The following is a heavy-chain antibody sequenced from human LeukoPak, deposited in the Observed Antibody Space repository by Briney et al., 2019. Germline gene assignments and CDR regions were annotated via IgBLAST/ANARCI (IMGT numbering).Heavy chain of an antibody. V-gene: IGHV4-4*08. CDR3: ARESPGAVAGTPFDY. J-gene: IGHJ4*02. Sequence: SETLSLTCTVSGGSISGYYWSWIRQPPGKGLEWIGRIYTSGSTNYNPSLKSRVTISVDTSKNQFSLKLSSVTAADTAVYYCARESPGAVAGTPFDYWGQGTLVTVSS. CDR2: IYTSGST. CDR1: GGSISGYY. D-gene: IGHD6-19*01.